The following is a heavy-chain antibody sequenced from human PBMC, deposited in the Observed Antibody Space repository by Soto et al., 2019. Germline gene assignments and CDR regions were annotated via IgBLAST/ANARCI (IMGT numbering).Heavy chain of an antibody. CDR3: ARDPNGDYIGAFDF. CDR1: GFIFPNYA. V-gene: IGHV3-23*01. Sequence: EVQVLESGGGLVQPGGSLRLSCTASGFIFPNYAMMWVRQAPGKVLEWVSAITGGGGGAQYADSVRGRLIISRDNSKNTLYLEMSSVRAEDTAIYYCARDPNGDYIGAFDFWGQGISVTVSS. J-gene: IGHJ3*01. CDR2: ITGGGGGA. D-gene: IGHD4-17*01.